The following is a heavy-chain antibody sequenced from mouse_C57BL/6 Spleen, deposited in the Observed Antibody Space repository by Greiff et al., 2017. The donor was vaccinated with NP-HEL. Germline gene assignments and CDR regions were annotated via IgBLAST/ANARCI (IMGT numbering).Heavy chain of an antibody. V-gene: IGHV1-66*01. CDR1: GYSFTSYY. Sequence: QVQLKQSGPELVKPGASVKISCKASGYSFTSYYIHWVKQRPGQGLEWIGWIYPGSGNTKYNEKFKGKATLTADTSSSTAYMQLSSLTSEDSAVYYCARVITTVVARYFDVWGTGTTVTVSS. CDR3: ARVITTVVARYFDV. D-gene: IGHD1-1*01. CDR2: IYPGSGNT. J-gene: IGHJ1*03.